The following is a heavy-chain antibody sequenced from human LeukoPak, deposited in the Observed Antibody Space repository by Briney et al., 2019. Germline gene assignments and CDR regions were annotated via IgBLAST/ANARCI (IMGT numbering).Heavy chain of an antibody. CDR3: ARAVGQWLVRLYNWFDP. CDR2: ISAYNGNT. Sequence: ASVKVSCKASGYTFTGYYMHWVRQAPGQGLEWMGWISAYNGNTNYAQKLQGRVTMTTDTSTSTAYMELRSLRSDDMAVYYCARAVGQWLVRLYNWFDPWGQGTLVTISS. CDR1: GYTFTGYY. J-gene: IGHJ5*02. D-gene: IGHD6-19*01. V-gene: IGHV1-18*03.